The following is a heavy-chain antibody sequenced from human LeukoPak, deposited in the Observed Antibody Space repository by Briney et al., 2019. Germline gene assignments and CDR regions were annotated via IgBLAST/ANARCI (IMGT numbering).Heavy chain of an antibody. V-gene: IGHV1-69*13. J-gene: IGHJ4*02. CDR1: GGTFSSYA. Sequence: ASVKVSCKASGGTFSSYAISWVRQAPGQGLEWMGGIIPIFGTANYAQKFQGRVAITADESTSTAYMELSSLRSEDTAVYYCARDNWNDVLDYWGQGTLVTVSS. CDR3: ARDNWNDVLDY. D-gene: IGHD1-20*01. CDR2: IIPIFGTA.